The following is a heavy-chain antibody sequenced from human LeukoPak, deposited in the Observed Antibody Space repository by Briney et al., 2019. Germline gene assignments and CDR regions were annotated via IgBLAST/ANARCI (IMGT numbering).Heavy chain of an antibody. CDR3: ARVASSGGSDQIFYY. Sequence: GGSLRLSCAASGFTFSDYNMNWVRQAPGKGLEWVSYISSSSSTIWYVDSVKGRFIISRDNAENSLYLQMNSLRAEDTAVYYCARVASSGGSDQIFYYWGQGTLVTVSS. J-gene: IGHJ4*02. D-gene: IGHD3-16*01. CDR2: ISSSSSTI. CDR1: GFTFSDYN. V-gene: IGHV3-48*04.